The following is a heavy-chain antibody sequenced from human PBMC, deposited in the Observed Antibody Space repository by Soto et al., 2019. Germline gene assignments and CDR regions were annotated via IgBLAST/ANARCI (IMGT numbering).Heavy chain of an antibody. CDR1: GGSISSGGYY. J-gene: IGHJ6*02. CDR3: ARDERIAAPSLYYYGMDV. CDR2: IYYSGST. Sequence: SETLSLTCTVSGGSISSGGYYWSWIRQHPGKGLEWIGYIYYSGSTYYNPSLKSRVTISVDTSKNQFSLKLSSVTAADTAVYYCARDERIAAPSLYYYGMDVWGQGTTVTVSS. D-gene: IGHD6-6*01. V-gene: IGHV4-31*03.